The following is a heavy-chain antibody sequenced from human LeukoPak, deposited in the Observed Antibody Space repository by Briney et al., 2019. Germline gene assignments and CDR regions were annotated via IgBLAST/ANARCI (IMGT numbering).Heavy chain of an antibody. CDR1: GFTFSSYS. V-gene: IGHV3-48*02. CDR2: ISSSSTI. CDR3: AREFVPYYGMDV. Sequence: GGSLRLSCAASGFTFSSYSRNWVRQAPGKGLEWVSYISSSSTIYYADSVKGRFTISRDNAKNSLYLQMNSLRDEDTAVYYCAREFVPYYGMDVWGQGTTVTVSS. J-gene: IGHJ6*02. D-gene: IGHD3-16*01.